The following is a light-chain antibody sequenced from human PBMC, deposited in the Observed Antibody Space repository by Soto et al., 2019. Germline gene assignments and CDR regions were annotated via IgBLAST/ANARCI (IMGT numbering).Light chain of an antibody. Sequence: EIVMTQSPGTLSLSPGERATLSCRASQSVSNNYLAWYQQKPGQAPRLLIYGASNRATGIPDRFSGSGSGTEFILTISSLQSEDFAVYYCQHYDDWPRTFGLGTKVDI. CDR1: QSVSNN. CDR3: QHYDDWPRT. CDR2: GAS. J-gene: IGKJ1*01. V-gene: IGKV3D-15*01.